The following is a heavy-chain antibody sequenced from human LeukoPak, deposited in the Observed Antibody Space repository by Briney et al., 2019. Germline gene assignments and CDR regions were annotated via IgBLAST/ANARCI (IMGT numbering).Heavy chain of an antibody. CDR1: GFTFSSYE. D-gene: IGHD3-10*01. V-gene: IGHV3-48*03. Sequence: GGSLRLSCAASGFTFSSYEMNWDRQAPGKGLEWVSYINSSGSTIYYADSVKGRFTISRDNAKNSLYLQMNSLRAEDTAVYYCARSGRWYYYYYYMDVWGKGTTVTVSS. J-gene: IGHJ6*03. CDR3: ARSGRWYYYYYYMDV. CDR2: INSSGSTI.